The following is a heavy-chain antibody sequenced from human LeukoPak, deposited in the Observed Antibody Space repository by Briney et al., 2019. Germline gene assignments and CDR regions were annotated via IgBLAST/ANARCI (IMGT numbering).Heavy chain of an antibody. D-gene: IGHD6-19*01. CDR3: ARETSSGWADY. J-gene: IGHJ4*02. CDR1: GFTFSSYG. V-gene: IGHV3-33*01. Sequence: GGSLRLSCAASGFTFSSYGMHWVRQAPGKGLEGVAVIWYDGSNKYYADSVKGRFTISRDNSKNTLYLQMNSLRAEDTAVYYCARETSSGWADYWGQGTLVTVSS. CDR2: IWYDGSNK.